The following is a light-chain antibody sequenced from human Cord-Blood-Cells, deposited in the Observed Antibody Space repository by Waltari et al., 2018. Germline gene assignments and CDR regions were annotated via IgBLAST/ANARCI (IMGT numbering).Light chain of an antibody. CDR3: SSYTSSSTYV. J-gene: IGLJ1*01. CDR2: EVS. Sequence: QSALTQPASVSGSPGQSITISCTGTSSDVGGYNYVSWYQQNPGKAPKLMIYEVSNRPSGVSKRFSGSKSGNTASLTISGLQAEDEADYYCSSYTSSSTYVFGTGTKVTVL. V-gene: IGLV2-14*01. CDR1: SSDVGGYNY.